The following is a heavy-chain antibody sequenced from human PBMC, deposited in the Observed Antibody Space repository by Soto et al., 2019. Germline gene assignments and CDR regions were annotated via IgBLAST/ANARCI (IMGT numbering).Heavy chain of an antibody. CDR1: GYTFTSYY. J-gene: IGHJ4*02. Sequence: ASVKVSCKASGYTFTSYYMHWVRQAPGQGLEWMGIINPSGGSTSYAQKFQGRVTMTRDTSTSTVYMELSSLRSEDTAVYYCARGYYDILTGSPNPFDYWGQGTLVTVSS. CDR2: INPSGGST. CDR3: ARGYYDILTGSPNPFDY. V-gene: IGHV1-46*01. D-gene: IGHD3-9*01.